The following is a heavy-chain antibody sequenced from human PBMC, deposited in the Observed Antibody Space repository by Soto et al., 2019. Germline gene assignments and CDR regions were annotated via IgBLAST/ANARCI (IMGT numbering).Heavy chain of an antibody. CDR3: ARLQNYDILTGPYYFDY. J-gene: IGHJ4*02. D-gene: IGHD3-9*01. CDR1: GYSFTSYW. CDR2: IYPGDSDT. V-gene: IGHV5-51*01. Sequence: LGESLKISCKGSGYSFTSYWIGWVRQMPGKGLEWMGIIYPGDSDTRYSPSFQGQVTISADKSISTAYLQWSSLKASDTAMYYCARLQNYDILTGPYYFDYWGQGTLVTVSS.